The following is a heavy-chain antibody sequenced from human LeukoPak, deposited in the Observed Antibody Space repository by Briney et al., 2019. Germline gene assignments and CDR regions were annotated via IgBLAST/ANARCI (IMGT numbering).Heavy chain of an antibody. CDR2: INPNSGGT. V-gene: IGHV1-2*02. D-gene: IGHD1-26*01. Sequence: GASVKVSFKASGYTFTGYYMHWVRQAPGQGLEWMGWINPNSGGTNYAQKFQGGVTMTRDTSISTVYMELSRLRSDDTAVYYCASGVVRGFDAFDIRGQRTMVTVSS. J-gene: IGHJ3*02. CDR3: ASGVVRGFDAFDI. CDR1: GYTFTGYY.